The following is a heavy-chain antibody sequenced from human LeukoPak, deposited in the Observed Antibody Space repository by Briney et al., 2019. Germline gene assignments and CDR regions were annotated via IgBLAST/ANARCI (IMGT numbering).Heavy chain of an antibody. CDR2: ISSSSSYI. CDR1: GFTFDDFG. J-gene: IGHJ4*02. D-gene: IGHD4-17*01. CDR3: ARGDDYGHYHDY. Sequence: KSGGSLRLSCAASGFTFDDFGMHWVRQAPGKGLEWVSSISSSSSYIYYADSVKGRFTISRDNAKNSLYLQMNSLRAEDTAVYYCARGDDYGHYHDYWGQGTLVTVSS. V-gene: IGHV3-21*01.